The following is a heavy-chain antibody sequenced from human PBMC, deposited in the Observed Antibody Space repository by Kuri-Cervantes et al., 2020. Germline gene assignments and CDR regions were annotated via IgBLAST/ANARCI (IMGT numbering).Heavy chain of an antibody. CDR2: ISGSGGST. V-gene: IGHV3-23*01. J-gene: IGHJ4*02. CDR1: GFTFSSYA. D-gene: IGHD6-13*01. Sequence: ETLSLTCAASGFTFSSYAMSWVRQAPGKGLEWVSAISGSGGSTYYADSVKGRFTISRDNSKNTLYLQMNSLRAEDTAVYYCAKVLEQQLVLDYWGQGTLVTVSS. CDR3: AKVLEQQLVLDY.